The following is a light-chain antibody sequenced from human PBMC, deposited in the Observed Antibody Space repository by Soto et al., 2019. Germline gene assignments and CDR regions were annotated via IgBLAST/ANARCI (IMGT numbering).Light chain of an antibody. V-gene: IGKV3-20*01. CDR1: QSVSSSY. CDR2: GAS. Sequence: EIVLTQSPGTLSLSPGERATLSCRASQSVSSSYLAWYQQKPGQAPRLLIYGASSRATGIPDRFSGSGSGTDFTLTISSLEPEDFAVYYWQQYCSSPLTFGQGTKVEIK. J-gene: IGKJ1*01. CDR3: QQYCSSPLT.